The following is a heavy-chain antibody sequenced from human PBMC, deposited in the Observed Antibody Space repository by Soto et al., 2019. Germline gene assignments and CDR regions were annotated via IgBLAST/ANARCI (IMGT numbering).Heavy chain of an antibody. CDR1: GGTFSSYA. D-gene: IGHD2-15*01. CDR2: ITAYNGHT. Sequence: ASVKVSCKASGGTFSSYAISWVRQAPGQGLEWMGWITAYNGHTNSAQKLQDRVTMTTDISTSTAYMELRSLRSDDTAVYYCARGQGEYCSGGSCYANYYYHGLDVWGQGTTVTVSS. V-gene: IGHV1-18*01. CDR3: ARGQGEYCSGGSCYANYYYHGLDV. J-gene: IGHJ6*02.